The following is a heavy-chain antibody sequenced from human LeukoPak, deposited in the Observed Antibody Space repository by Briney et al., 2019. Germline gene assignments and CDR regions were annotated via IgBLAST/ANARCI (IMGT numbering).Heavy chain of an antibody. CDR3: ARDFRYDSSGYYLNYFDH. CDR1: GGSISSSSYY. D-gene: IGHD3-22*01. Sequence: SETLSLTCTVSGGSISSSSYYWGWIRQPPGKGPEWIGSICYSGSTYYNPSLKSRVTISVDTSKNQFSLKLSSVTAADTAVYYCARDFRYDSSGYYLNYFDHWGQGTLVTVSS. CDR2: ICYSGST. V-gene: IGHV4-39*07. J-gene: IGHJ4*02.